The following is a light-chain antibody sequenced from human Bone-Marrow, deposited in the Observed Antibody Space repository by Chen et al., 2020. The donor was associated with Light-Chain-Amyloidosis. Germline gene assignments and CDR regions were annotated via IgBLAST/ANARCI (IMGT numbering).Light chain of an antibody. V-gene: IGLV3-21*02. CDR1: NIGSTS. CDR2: DES. Sequence: SYVLTQPSSVSVAPGQTVTIACGGNNIGSTSVHWYQQTPGQAPLLVVYDESDRPSGIPERLSGSNSGNTATLTISRVEAGDEADYYCKVLDRSSDRPVFGGGTKLTVL. J-gene: IGLJ3*02. CDR3: KVLDRSSDRPV.